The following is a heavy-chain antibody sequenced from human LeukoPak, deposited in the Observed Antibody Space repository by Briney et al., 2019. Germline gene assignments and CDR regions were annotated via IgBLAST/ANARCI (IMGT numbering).Heavy chain of an antibody. J-gene: IGHJ6*03. Sequence: VKVSCKASGYTFTSYDINWVRQATGQGLEWMGWMNPNSGGTNYAQKFQGRVTMTRDTSISTAYMELSRLRSDDTAVYYCARDARKNEGTYYGSGYYYMDVWGKGTTVTVSS. CDR1: GYTFTSYD. V-gene: IGHV1-2*02. CDR2: MNPNSGGT. CDR3: ARDARKNEGTYYGSGYYYMDV. D-gene: IGHD3-10*01.